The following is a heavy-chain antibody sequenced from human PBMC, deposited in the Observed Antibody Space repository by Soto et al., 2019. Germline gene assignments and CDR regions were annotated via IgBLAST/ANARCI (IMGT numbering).Heavy chain of an antibody. Sequence: ASAKVSCKESGFTFTRCAISWVRQAPGQGLEWMGWISAYNGNTNYAQKLQGRVTMTTDTSTSTAYMELRSLRSDDTAVYYCARDVVVTARAFDIWGQGTMVTVSS. D-gene: IGHD2-21*02. CDR2: ISAYNGNT. J-gene: IGHJ3*02. CDR3: ARDVVVTARAFDI. V-gene: IGHV1-18*01. CDR1: GFTFTRCA.